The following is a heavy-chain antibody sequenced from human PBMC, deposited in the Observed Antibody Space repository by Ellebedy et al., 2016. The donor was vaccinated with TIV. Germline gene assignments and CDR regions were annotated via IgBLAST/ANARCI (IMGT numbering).Heavy chain of an antibody. V-gene: IGHV3-53*01. D-gene: IGHD3-9*01. CDR3: ATQAGYWAFGY. CDR2: LYSGVRT. Sequence: GGSLRLXXAASGFTVRSNYMGWVRQAPGKGLEWVSILYSGVRTYYTDSVKGRFTISRDNSKNTLSLQMNSLGAEDTAVYYCATQAGYWAFGYWGQGTLVTVSS. CDR1: GFTVRSNY. J-gene: IGHJ4*02.